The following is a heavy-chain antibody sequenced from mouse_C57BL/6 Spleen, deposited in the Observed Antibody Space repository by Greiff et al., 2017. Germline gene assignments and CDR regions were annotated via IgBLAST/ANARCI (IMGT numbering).Heavy chain of an antibody. D-gene: IGHD2-4*01. Sequence: VQLVESGPGLVQPSQSLSITCTVSGYSLTSYGVHWVRQSPGQGLEWLGVIWSGGSTDYNADFISRLSTSKDNSTSQVFFNMHSLQADDTAIYYCARGYDYVSWFAYWGQGTLVTVSA. J-gene: IGHJ3*01. CDR2: IWSGGST. CDR1: GYSLTSYG. V-gene: IGHV2-2*01. CDR3: ARGYDYVSWFAY.